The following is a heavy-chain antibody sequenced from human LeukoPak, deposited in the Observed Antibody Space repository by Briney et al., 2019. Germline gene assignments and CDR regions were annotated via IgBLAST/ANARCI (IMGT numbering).Heavy chain of an antibody. J-gene: IGHJ6*02. CDR2: IYYSGST. D-gene: IGHD3-3*01. Sequence: VKPSETLSLTCTVSGGSISSYYWSWIRQPPGKGLEWIGYIYYSGSTNYNPSLKSRVTISVDTSKNQFSLKLSSVTAADTAVYYCARHQSSYYDFWSGSPGTYYGMDVWGQGTTVTVSS. CDR1: GGSISSYY. CDR3: ARHQSSYYDFWSGSPGTYYGMDV. V-gene: IGHV4-59*08.